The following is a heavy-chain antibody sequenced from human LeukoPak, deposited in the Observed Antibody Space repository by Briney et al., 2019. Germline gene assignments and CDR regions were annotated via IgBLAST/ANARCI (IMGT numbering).Heavy chain of an antibody. CDR1: GFTLSNYA. V-gene: IGHV3-23*01. CDR2: LGISGGYT. CDR3: ARGGGGNSDFLTTYTGASLNFDY. D-gene: IGHD3-9*01. Sequence: GGSLRLSCVASGFTLSNYAISWVRQVPGKGLEWVSSLGISGGYTWYAGSVKGRFTISRDSSKNTLYLQMNSLGAEDTAVYYCARGGGGNSDFLTTYTGASLNFDYWGQGALVTVSS. J-gene: IGHJ4*02.